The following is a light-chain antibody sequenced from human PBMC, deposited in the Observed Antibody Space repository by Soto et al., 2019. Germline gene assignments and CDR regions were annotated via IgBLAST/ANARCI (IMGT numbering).Light chain of an antibody. J-gene: IGLJ2*01. Sequence: QSVLTQPPSVSAAPGQKVTISCSGFSSNIGNNYVSWYQQLPGTAPKLLIYESNKRPSGIPDRFSGSKSGTSATLVITGLQTGDEADYYCGTWDSSLSAGVFGGGTKLTVL. CDR2: ESN. CDR3: GTWDSSLSAGV. CDR1: SSNIGNNY. V-gene: IGLV1-51*01.